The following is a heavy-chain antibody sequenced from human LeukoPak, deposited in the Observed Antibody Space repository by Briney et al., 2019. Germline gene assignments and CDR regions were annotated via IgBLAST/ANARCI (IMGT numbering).Heavy chain of an antibody. CDR2: ISGSGGST. J-gene: IGHJ4*02. CDR1: GSTFSSYA. V-gene: IGHV3-23*01. CDR3: AKGSGSPPSEFDY. Sequence: QAGGSLRLSCAASGSTFSSYAMSWVRQAPAKGLEWVSAISGSGGSTYYADSVKGRFTISRDNSKNTLYLQMNSLRAEDTAVYYCAKGSGSPPSEFDYWGQGTLVTVSS. D-gene: IGHD3-10*01.